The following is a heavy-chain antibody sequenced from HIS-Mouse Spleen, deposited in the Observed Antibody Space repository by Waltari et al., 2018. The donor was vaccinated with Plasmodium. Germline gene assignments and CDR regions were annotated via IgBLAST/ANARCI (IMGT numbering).Heavy chain of an antibody. J-gene: IGHJ3*02. Sequence: EVQLVESGGGLVQPGRSLRLSCAASVFTFDDYAIPWVRQAPGKGLEWVSGISWNSGSIGYADSVKGRFTISRDNAKNSLYLQMNSLRAEDTALYYCAKDRKYSSSRGAFDIWGQGTMVTVSS. D-gene: IGHD6-6*01. CDR2: ISWNSGSI. V-gene: IGHV3-9*01. CDR3: AKDRKYSSSRGAFDI. CDR1: VFTFDDYA.